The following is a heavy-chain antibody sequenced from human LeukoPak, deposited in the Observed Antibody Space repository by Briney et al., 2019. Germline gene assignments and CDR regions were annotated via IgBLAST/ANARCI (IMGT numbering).Heavy chain of an antibody. Sequence: TGGSLRLSCAASGFIFSTFGMHWVRQAPGKGLEWVAVISYDGGHQNYANSVRGRFTISRDNSKNTLYLQMNSLRAEDTAVYYCARGGITFQAFDYWGQGTLVTVSS. CDR1: GFIFSTFG. CDR3: ARGGITFQAFDY. D-gene: IGHD3-16*01. CDR2: ISYDGGHQ. V-gene: IGHV3-30*03. J-gene: IGHJ4*02.